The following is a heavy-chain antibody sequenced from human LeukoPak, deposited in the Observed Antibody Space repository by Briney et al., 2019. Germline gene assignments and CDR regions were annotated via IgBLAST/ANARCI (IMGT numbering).Heavy chain of an antibody. J-gene: IGHJ6*03. CDR2: ITSGSSHI. D-gene: IGHD1-26*01. CDR1: GFTLSTYA. Sequence: GGSLRLSCAASGFTLSTYAMSWVRQTPGQGLEWVSSITSGSSHIYYADSVKGRFTIPRDNAKSSLYLQMNSLRAEDTAVYYCARDPYSGSYGADYYYYMDVWGKGTTVTISS. V-gene: IGHV3-21*01. CDR3: ARDPYSGSYGADYYYYMDV.